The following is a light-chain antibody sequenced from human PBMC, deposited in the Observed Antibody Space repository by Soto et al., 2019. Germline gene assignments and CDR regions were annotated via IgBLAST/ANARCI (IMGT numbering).Light chain of an antibody. V-gene: IGKV2-28*01. Sequence: DIVMTQSPLSLPVTPGEPASISSRSSQSLQHSNGYNYLDWYLQKPGQSPQLLIYLGSDRASGVPDRCSGSGSGTDFTLKISRVEAEDFGVYYCMQALQTPWTFGQGTKVEIK. CDR3: MQALQTPWT. J-gene: IGKJ1*01. CDR1: QSLQHSNGYNY. CDR2: LGS.